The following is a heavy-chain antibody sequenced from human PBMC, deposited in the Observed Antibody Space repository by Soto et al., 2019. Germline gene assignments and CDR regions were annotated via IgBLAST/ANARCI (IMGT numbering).Heavy chain of an antibody. Sequence: PSETLSLTCTVSGGSISSYYWSWIRQPPGKGLEWIGYIYYSRSTNYNPSLKSRVTISVDTSKNQFSLKLSSVTAADTAVYYCARSRWPAAIHNWFDPGGQGTLVTVS. CDR2: IYYSRST. CDR3: ARSRWPAAIHNWFDP. J-gene: IGHJ5*02. D-gene: IGHD2-2*01. V-gene: IGHV4-59*01. CDR1: GGSISSYY.